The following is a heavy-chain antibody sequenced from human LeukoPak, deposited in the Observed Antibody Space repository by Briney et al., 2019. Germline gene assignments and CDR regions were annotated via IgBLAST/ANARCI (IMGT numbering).Heavy chain of an antibody. J-gene: IGHJ6*03. CDR3: ARRSVAGNYYYYYMDV. CDR1: GFTFSSYS. D-gene: IGHD6-19*01. Sequence: GGSLRLSCAASGFTFSSYSMNWVRQAPGKGLEWVSYISSSSSTIYYADSVKGRFTISRDNAKNSLYLQMNSLRAEDTAVYYCARRSVAGNYYYYYMDVWGKGTTVTVSS. CDR2: ISSSSSTI. V-gene: IGHV3-48*01.